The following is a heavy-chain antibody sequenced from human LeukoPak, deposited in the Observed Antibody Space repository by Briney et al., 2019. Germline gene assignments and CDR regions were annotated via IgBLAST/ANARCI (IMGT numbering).Heavy chain of an antibody. V-gene: IGHV3-23*01. CDR2: ISSSGDT. CDR1: GFTFTNFA. D-gene: IGHD1-26*01. CDR3: AKDAVGGTAYYFDC. Sequence: GGSLRLSCAASGFTFTNFAMSWVRQAPGKGPEWLSAISSSGDTYYADSVRGRFTISRDNSKKTLYLQMNRLRAEDTAVYYCAKDAVGGTAYYFDCWGQGTLVSVSS. J-gene: IGHJ4*02.